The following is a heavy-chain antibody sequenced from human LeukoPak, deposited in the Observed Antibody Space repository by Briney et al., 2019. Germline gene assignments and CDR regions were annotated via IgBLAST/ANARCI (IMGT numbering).Heavy chain of an antibody. Sequence: PSETLSLTCSFSGDSLSIYYWSWIRQSPGKGLEWIGHIYSSGNTDYNSSLKSRVTISVDTSKSQFSLRLSSVTATDTAVYYCARLRWQLVGPYFDYWGQGILVTVSS. V-gene: IGHV4-59*01. D-gene: IGHD1-26*01. J-gene: IGHJ4*02. CDR3: ARLRWQLVGPYFDY. CDR2: IYSSGNT. CDR1: GDSLSIYY.